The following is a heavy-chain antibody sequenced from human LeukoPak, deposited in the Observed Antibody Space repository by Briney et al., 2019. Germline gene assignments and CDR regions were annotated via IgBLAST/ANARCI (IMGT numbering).Heavy chain of an antibody. CDR2: IYSGGST. J-gene: IGHJ4*02. V-gene: IGHV3-53*01. CDR1: GFTVSSNY. CDR3: ASDIVGARGY. Sequence: GGSLRLSCAASGFTVSSNYMSWVRQVPGKGLEWVSVIYSGGSTYYADSVKGRFTISRDNSKNTLYLQMNSLRAEDTAVYYCASDIVGARGYWGQGTLVTVSS. D-gene: IGHD1-26*01.